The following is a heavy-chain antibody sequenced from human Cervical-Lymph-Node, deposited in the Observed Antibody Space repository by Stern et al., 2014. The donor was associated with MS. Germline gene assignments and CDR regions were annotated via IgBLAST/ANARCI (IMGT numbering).Heavy chain of an antibody. CDR3: AKEEQHDPYYYYGMDV. D-gene: IGHD6-13*01. CDR2: ISYDGSNK. V-gene: IGHV3-30*18. CDR1: GFTFSSYG. J-gene: IGHJ6*02. Sequence: VQLVESGGGVVQPGRSLRLSCAASGFTFSSYGMHWVRQAPVKGLEWLAVISYDGSNKYYADSVKGRFTISRDNSKNSLYLQMNSLRAEDTAVYYCAKEEQHDPYYYYGMDVWGQGTTVTVSS.